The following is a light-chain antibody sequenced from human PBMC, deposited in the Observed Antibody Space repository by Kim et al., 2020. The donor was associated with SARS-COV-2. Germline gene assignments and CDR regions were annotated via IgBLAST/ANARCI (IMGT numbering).Light chain of an antibody. Sequence: EIVLTQSPGTLSLSPGERATLSCRASQSVSSSYLAWYQQKPGQSPGLLIYGASSRATGIPDRFSGSGSGTDFTLTISRLEPEDFAVYYCHQYGSSPQTFGHETKVDIK. CDR1: QSVSSSY. V-gene: IGKV3-20*01. CDR3: HQYGSSPQT. CDR2: GAS. J-gene: IGKJ1*01.